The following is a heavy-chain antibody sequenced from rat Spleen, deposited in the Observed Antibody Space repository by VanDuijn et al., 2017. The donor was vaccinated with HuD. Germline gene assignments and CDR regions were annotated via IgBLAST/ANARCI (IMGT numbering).Heavy chain of an antibody. Sequence: EVQLVESGGGLVQPGRSLTLSCVVSGFTFSDYYMAWVRQAPTKGLEWVATISTGGNSYYPDSVRGRFTISRDNAKSTLYLQMNGLRSEDTATYYCTKNWDYWGQGVMVTVSS. D-gene: IGHD5-1*01. J-gene: IGHJ2*01. CDR3: TKNWDY. CDR2: ISTGGNS. CDR1: GFTFSDYY. V-gene: IGHV5S23*01.